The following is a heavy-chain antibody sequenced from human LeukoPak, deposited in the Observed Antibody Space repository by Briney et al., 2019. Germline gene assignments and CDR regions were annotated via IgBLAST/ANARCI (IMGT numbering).Heavy chain of an antibody. Sequence: GGSLRLSCAASGFTFSTYAMNWVRQAPGKGPEWLSYMSSSSGTIYYADSVKGRFTISRDNAKNSLYLQMTSLRDEDTAVYYCATGGSRYSGAWFDYWGQGTLVTVSS. CDR1: GFTFSTYA. CDR3: ATGGSRYSGAWFDY. J-gene: IGHJ5*01. V-gene: IGHV3-48*02. CDR2: MSSSSGTI. D-gene: IGHD6-19*01.